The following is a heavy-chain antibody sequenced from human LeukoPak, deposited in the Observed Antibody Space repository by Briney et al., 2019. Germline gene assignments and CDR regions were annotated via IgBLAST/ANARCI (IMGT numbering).Heavy chain of an antibody. CDR1: GFTFSNYA. CDR3: ARDRDTAMGL. V-gene: IGHV3-30-3*01. Sequence: SGGSLRLSCAASGFTFSNYAIHWVRQAPGKGLEWVAIISYDGNDKYYTDFVKGRFTISRDKSKNTLYLQMNSLRAEDTAVYYCARDRDTAMGLWGQGTLVTVSS. J-gene: IGHJ4*02. CDR2: ISYDGNDK. D-gene: IGHD5-18*01.